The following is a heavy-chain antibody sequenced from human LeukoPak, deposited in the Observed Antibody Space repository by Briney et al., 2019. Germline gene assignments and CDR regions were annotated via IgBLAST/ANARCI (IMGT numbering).Heavy chain of an antibody. D-gene: IGHD2-15*01. V-gene: IGHV3-49*04. Sequence: PGRSLRLSCIASGFTFGDYAMSWVRQAPGKGLEWVGFIRSKAYGGTTEYAASVKSRFTISRDDSKGIAYLQMNSLRTEDTAVFYCTRDCSGGSCWGDAFDIWGQGTMVTVSS. J-gene: IGHJ3*02. CDR3: TRDCSGGSCWGDAFDI. CDR2: IRSKAYGGTT. CDR1: GFTFGDYA.